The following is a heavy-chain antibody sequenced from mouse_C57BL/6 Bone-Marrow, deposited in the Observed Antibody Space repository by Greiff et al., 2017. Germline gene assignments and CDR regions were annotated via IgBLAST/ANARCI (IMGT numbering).Heavy chain of an antibody. Sequence: EVQLQQSGPVLVKPGASVKMSCKASGYTFTDYYMNWVKQSHGKSLEWIGVINPYNGGTSYNQKFKGKATLTVDKSSSTAYMELNSLTSEDSAVYDCSFYGNYDGYVDYWGQGTTLTVSS. D-gene: IGHD2-10*01. CDR1: GYTFTDYY. V-gene: IGHV1-19*01. CDR3: SFYGNYDGYVDY. CDR2: INPYNGGT. J-gene: IGHJ2*01.